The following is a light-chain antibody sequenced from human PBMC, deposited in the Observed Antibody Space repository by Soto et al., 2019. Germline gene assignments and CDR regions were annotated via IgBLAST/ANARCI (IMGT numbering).Light chain of an antibody. CDR1: QGISNS. Sequence: DIVMTRSPATLYVPPESGAALPCRASQGISNSLAWYQQKNGQPPRLLIYDASSRATGIPDRFSGSGSGTDFTLTISRLEPDDFSVYYCHQYGSSRWTFGQGTKVDIK. J-gene: IGKJ1*01. CDR2: DAS. CDR3: HQYGSSRWT. V-gene: IGKV3-20*01.